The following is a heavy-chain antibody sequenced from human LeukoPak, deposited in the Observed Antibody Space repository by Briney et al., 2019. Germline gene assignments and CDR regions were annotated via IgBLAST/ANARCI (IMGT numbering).Heavy chain of an antibody. CDR3: ARDPWGEYYMDV. J-gene: IGHJ6*03. CDR2: IYYSGST. Sequence: NPSETLSLTCTVSGDSISNFYWSWIRQPPGKGLEWIGYIYYSGSTNYNPSLKSRVTISVDTSKNQFSLKLSSVTAADTAVYYCARDPWGEYYMDVWGKGTTVTVSS. CDR1: GDSISNFY. D-gene: IGHD3-16*01. V-gene: IGHV4-59*01.